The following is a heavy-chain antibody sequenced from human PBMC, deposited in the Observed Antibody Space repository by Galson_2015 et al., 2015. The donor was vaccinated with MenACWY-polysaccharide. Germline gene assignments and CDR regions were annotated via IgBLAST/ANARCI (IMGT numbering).Heavy chain of an antibody. CDR1: GYTFSSYA. V-gene: IGHV1-3*01. J-gene: IGHJ4*02. CDR2: INAGNGNT. D-gene: IGHD2-15*01. CDR3: ARDTPGYCSSGSCEDLDY. Sequence: SVKVSCKASGYTFSSYAMHWVRQAPGQRLEWMGWINAGNGNTKYSQKFQGRVTITRDTSASTAYMELSSLRSEDTAVYYCARDTPGYCSSGSCEDLDYWGQGTLVTVSS.